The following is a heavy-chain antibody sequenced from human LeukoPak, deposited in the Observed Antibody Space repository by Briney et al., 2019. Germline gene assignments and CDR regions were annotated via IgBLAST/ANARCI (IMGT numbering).Heavy chain of an antibody. V-gene: IGHV3-30*02. Sequence: QSGGSLRLSCAASGFTFSSYGMHWVRQAPGKGLEWVAFIRYDGSNKYYADSVKGRFTISRDNSKNTLYLQMNSLRAEDTAVYYCAKDHWGLRYFDYWGQGTLVTVSS. CDR3: AKDHWGLRYFDY. CDR1: GFTFSSYG. CDR2: IRYDGSNK. D-gene: IGHD7-27*01. J-gene: IGHJ4*02.